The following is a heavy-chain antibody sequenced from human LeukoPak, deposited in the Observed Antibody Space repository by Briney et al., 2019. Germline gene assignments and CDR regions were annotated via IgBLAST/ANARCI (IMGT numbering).Heavy chain of an antibody. CDR2: IHYTGRN. V-gene: IGHV4-59*08. CDR1: GGSISNHY. J-gene: IGHJ6*02. D-gene: IGHD6-19*01. Sequence: SETLSLTCTVSGGSISNHYWSWIRQPPGKGLEWVGYIHYTGRNNYNPSLKSRVTMSIDTSKNQFSLKLRSVTAADTAIYYCQCYEGVAGALYGMDVWGQGTTVTVSS. CDR3: QCYEGVAGALYGMDV.